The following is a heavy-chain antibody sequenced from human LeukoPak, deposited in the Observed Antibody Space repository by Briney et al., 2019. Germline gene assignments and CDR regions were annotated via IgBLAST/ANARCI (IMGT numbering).Heavy chain of an antibody. CDR3: ARGTYYYDSRGYYSGGLDY. D-gene: IGHD3-22*01. Sequence: PGGSLRLSCAASGFTFSTYAFHWVRKAPGKGLECVAVISNDGSDKYYPDSVKGRITISRDNSENTLYLQMNSLRAEDTAVYFCARGTYYYDSRGYYSGGLDYWGQGTLVTVSS. CDR1: GFTFSTYA. CDR2: ISNDGSDK. V-gene: IGHV3-30*04. J-gene: IGHJ4*02.